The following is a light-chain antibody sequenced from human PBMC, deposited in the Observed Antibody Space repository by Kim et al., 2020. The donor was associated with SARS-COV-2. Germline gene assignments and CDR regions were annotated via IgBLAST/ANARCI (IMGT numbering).Light chain of an antibody. Sequence: SYELTQPPSVSVSPGETATISCTGDNLQFKYVCWYQRTAGHSPVLVLYQDNKRPSGIPERFSGSNSGNTATLTISGTQATDEADYYCQVWDNSLGVFGAGTQLTVL. CDR2: QDN. CDR1: NLQFKY. CDR3: QVWDNSLGV. V-gene: IGLV3-1*01. J-gene: IGLJ2*01.